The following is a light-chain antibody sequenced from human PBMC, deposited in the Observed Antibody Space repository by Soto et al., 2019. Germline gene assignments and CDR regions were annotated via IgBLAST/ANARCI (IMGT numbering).Light chain of an antibody. J-gene: IGKJ4*01. CDR2: QVS. Sequence: DVVMTQSPLSLPVILGQSASISCRSSHSLVASDGNTYLNWLQQRPGQSPRRLIYQVSNRESRVPDRVSGTGSGTHFTLKISMVEAEDVGVYYSMPNTHSPLTFGGGTKVQSK. CDR3: MPNTHSPLT. CDR1: HSLVASDGNTY. V-gene: IGKV2-30*01.